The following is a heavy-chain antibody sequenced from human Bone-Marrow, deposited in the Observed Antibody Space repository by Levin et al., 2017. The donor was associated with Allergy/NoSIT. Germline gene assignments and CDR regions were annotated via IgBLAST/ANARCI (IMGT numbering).Heavy chain of an antibody. CDR1: GFTFSSYW. V-gene: IGHV3-7*01. Sequence: GESLKISCAASGFTFSSYWMSWVRQAPGKGLEWVANIKQDGSEKYYVDSVKGRFTISRDNAKNSLYLQMNSLRAEDTAVYYCARAHSSSWYTLYYFDYWGQGTLVTVSS. CDR3: ARAHSSSWYTLYYFDY. CDR2: IKQDGSEK. J-gene: IGHJ4*02. D-gene: IGHD6-13*01.